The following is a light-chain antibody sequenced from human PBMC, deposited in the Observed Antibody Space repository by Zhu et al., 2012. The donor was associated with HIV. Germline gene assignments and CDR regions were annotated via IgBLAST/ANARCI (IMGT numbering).Light chain of an antibody. CDR1: HNIYIW. CDR3: QHLTLYPT. Sequence: DIEMTQSPSALSASVGDRVTITCRASHNIYIWLAWYQQKPGKAPKILISKASSLERGVPSRFSGSGSGTEFTLTISSLQPEDFATYFCQHLTLYPTFGGGSRVEIK. CDR2: KAS. J-gene: IGKJ4*01. V-gene: IGKV1-5*03.